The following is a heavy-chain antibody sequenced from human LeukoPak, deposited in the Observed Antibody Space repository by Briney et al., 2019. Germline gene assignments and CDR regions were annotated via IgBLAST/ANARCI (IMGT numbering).Heavy chain of an antibody. J-gene: IGHJ4*02. CDR1: GGSISSYY. Sequence: SETLSLTCTASGGSISSYYWSWIRQPPGKGLEWIGYIYYSGSTNYNPSLKSRVTISVDTSKNQFSLKLSSVTAADTAVYYCARLVGAGYDSSGVGYWGQGTLVTVSS. CDR2: IYYSGST. V-gene: IGHV4-59*08. D-gene: IGHD3-22*01. CDR3: ARLVGAGYDSSGVGY.